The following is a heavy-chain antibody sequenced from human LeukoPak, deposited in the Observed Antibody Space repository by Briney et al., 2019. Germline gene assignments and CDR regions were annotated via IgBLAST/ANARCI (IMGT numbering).Heavy chain of an antibody. J-gene: IGHJ6*03. D-gene: IGHD2-2*01. CDR2: IYYSGST. Sequence: SETLSLTCTVSGGSISSYYWSWIRQPPGKGLEWIGYIYYSGSTNYNPSLKSRVTISVDTSKNQFSLKLSSVTAADTAVYYCARVGVVPAAMVYYYYYMDVWGKGTTVTVSS. CDR1: GGSISSYY. V-gene: IGHV4-59*08. CDR3: ARVGVVPAAMVYYYYYMDV.